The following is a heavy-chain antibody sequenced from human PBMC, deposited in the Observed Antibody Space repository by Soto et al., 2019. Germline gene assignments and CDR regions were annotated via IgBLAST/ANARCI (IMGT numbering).Heavy chain of an antibody. V-gene: IGHV1-69*02. D-gene: IGHD3-3*01. J-gene: IGHJ6*02. CDR1: GGTFSSYT. CDR2: IIPILGIA. Sequence: ASVKVSCKASGGTFSSYTISWVRQAPGQGLEWMGRIIPILGIANYAQKFQGRVTITADKSTSTAYMELSSLRSEDTAVYYCARGNRVFGVVIIPYGMDVWGQGTTVTVSS. CDR3: ARGNRVFGVVIIPYGMDV.